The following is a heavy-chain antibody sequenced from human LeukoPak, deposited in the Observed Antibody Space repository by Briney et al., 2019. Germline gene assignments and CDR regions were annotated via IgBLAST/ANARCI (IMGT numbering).Heavy chain of an antibody. CDR1: GGSISSGDYY. D-gene: IGHD6-13*01. V-gene: IGHV4-30-4*01. Sequence: SETLSLTCTVSGGSISSGDYYWSWIRQPPGKGLEWIGYIYYSGSTYYNPSLKSRVTISVDTSKNQFSLKLSSVTAADTAVYYCARVGVAAAGSYYYYYYYMDVWGKGTTVTVSS. CDR3: ARVGVAAAGSYYYYYYYMDV. J-gene: IGHJ6*03. CDR2: IYYSGST.